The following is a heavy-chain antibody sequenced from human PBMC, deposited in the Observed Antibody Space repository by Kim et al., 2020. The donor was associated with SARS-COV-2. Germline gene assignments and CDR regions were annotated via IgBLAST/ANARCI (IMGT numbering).Heavy chain of an antibody. J-gene: IGHJ4*02. D-gene: IGHD3-3*01. CDR1: GFTFDDYA. CDR3: AKDPTIFGVVIRVVYFDY. Sequence: GGSLRLSCAASGFTFDDYAMHWVRQAPGKGLEWVSGISWNSGSIGYADSVKGRFTISRDNAKNSLYLQMNSLRAEDTALYYCAKDPTIFGVVIRVVYFDYWGQGTLVTVSS. V-gene: IGHV3-9*01. CDR2: ISWNSGSI.